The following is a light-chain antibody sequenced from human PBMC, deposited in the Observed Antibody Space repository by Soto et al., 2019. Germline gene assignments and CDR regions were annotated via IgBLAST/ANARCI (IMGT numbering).Light chain of an antibody. CDR2: AAS. V-gene: IGKV3-20*01. Sequence: EIVLTQSPATLSLSPGQRASLSCRASQSVTSNYLAWYQQKPGQAPRLLIYAASTRATGIPVRFSGSGSGTDFTLTISRLEPEDFAVYSCQQYDSLPPTFGQGTKLEIK. CDR3: QQYDSLPPT. CDR1: QSVTSNY. J-gene: IGKJ2*01.